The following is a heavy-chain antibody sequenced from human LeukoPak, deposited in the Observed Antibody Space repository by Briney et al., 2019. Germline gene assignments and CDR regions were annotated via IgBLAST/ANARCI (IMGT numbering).Heavy chain of an antibody. D-gene: IGHD1-26*01. V-gene: IGHV3-66*01. Sequence: GGSLRLSCAASGFTVSSNYMSWVRQAPGKGLEWVSVIYSGGSTYYADSVKGRFTISRDNSKNTLYLQMNSLRAEDTAVYYCAGEVGATAPDAFDIWGQGTMVTVSS. CDR3: AGEVGATAPDAFDI. CDR2: IYSGGST. CDR1: GFTVSSNY. J-gene: IGHJ3*02.